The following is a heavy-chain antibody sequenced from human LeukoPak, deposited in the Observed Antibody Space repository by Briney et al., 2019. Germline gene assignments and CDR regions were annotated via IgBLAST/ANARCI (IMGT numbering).Heavy chain of an antibody. CDR3: AKARYTSSGYHFAY. Sequence: SGGSLRLSCAASGFTFSTCAMNWVRQAPGKGLEWVSTITGAGDRTYYAESVKGRFTISRDNSNNAIFLQMDSLRAEDTALYYCAKARYTSSGYHFAYWGQGTLVSVSS. D-gene: IGHD6-13*01. V-gene: IGHV3-23*01. CDR2: ITGAGDRT. CDR1: GFTFSTCA. J-gene: IGHJ4*02.